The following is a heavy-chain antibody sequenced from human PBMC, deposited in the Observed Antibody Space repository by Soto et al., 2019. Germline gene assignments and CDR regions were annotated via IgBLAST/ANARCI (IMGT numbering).Heavy chain of an antibody. CDR3: AEVTPKHYDFWSGYLYYFDY. CDR2: ISSSDNII. CDR1: GFIFSDYY. V-gene: IGHV3-11*01. J-gene: IGHJ4*02. D-gene: IGHD3-3*01. Sequence: GGSLRLSCAASGFIFSDYYMSWIRQAPGKGLEWISYISSSDNIIYYADSVKGRFTISRDNAKNSLYLQMNSLRAEDTAVYYCAEVTPKHYDFWSGYLYYFDYWGQGTLVTVSS.